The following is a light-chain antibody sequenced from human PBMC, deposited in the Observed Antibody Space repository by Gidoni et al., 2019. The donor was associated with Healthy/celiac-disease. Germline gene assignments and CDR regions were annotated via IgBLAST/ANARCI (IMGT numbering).Light chain of an antibody. CDR2: LGS. V-gene: IGKV2-28*01. Sequence: DIVMTQSPLSLPVTPGEPASISCRFSQSLLHSNGYNYFDWYLQKPGQSPQLLIYLGSNRASGVPDRFSISGSCTDFTLKISRVEAEDVGVYHCMQALQLTFGQGTRLEIK. J-gene: IGKJ5*01. CDR1: QSLLHSNGYNY. CDR3: MQALQLT.